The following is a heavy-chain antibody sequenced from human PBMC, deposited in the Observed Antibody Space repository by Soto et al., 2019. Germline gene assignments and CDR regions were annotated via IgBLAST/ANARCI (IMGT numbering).Heavy chain of an antibody. CDR2: ISWNGATT. D-gene: IGHD3-16*01. J-gene: IGHJ4*02. CDR1: GFTFDDYG. CDR3: ARDRIRCDNDSPDY. V-gene: IGHV3-43*01. Sequence: PGGSLRLSCAASGFTFDDYGMHWVRQVPGKGLEWVSFISWNGATTYYAGSVEGRFTVSRDNTKNSLYLQMNSLRIEDTALYYCARDRIRCDNDSPDYWGQGTLVTVSS.